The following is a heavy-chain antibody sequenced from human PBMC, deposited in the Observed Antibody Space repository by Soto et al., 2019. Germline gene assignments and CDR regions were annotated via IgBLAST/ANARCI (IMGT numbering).Heavy chain of an antibody. Sequence: QVQLQESGPGLVKPSQSVSLTCTVSGVSISSGDYYWSWIRQPPGKGLEWIGYSYYSGNTNYAPSLGSRLTISIDTSRNQFSLHLMSVTAADTAIYYCARYTNFSPYYHGVDVWGQGTTVTVSS. V-gene: IGHV4-30-4*01. CDR3: ARYTNFSPYYHGVDV. J-gene: IGHJ6*02. CDR2: SYYSGNT. D-gene: IGHD2-8*01. CDR1: GVSISSGDYY.